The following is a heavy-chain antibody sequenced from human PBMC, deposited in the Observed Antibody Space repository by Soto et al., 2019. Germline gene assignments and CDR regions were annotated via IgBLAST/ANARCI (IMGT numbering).Heavy chain of an antibody. D-gene: IGHD5-12*01. Sequence: EVQLVESGGGLVQPGGSLRLSCAASGFTFSSYWMTWVRQAPGKGLEWVANIKQDGSEKYYVDSVKGRFTISRDNAKNSLYLRMNTLRDEDTAVYYCARDPNIVAAMGSIYYYYGMDVWGQGTTVTVSS. CDR2: IKQDGSEK. V-gene: IGHV3-7*01. J-gene: IGHJ6*02. CDR1: GFTFSSYW. CDR3: ARDPNIVAAMGSIYYYYGMDV.